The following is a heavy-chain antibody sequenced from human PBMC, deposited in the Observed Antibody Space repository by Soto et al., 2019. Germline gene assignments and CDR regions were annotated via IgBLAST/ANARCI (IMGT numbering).Heavy chain of an antibody. J-gene: IGHJ4*02. CDR3: ARRYSKYLPLNY. D-gene: IGHD4-4*01. V-gene: IGHV3-48*03. CDR1: GFIFNRYE. Sequence: EVQLVESGGGLVQPGGSLRVSCEASGFIFNRYEMHWVRQAPGKGLEWVSYISTSGSNINYADSLTGRFTISRDNAKNSLYLDMSSLRAEDTAVYFCARRYSKYLPLNYWGQGTLVTVSS. CDR2: ISTSGSNI.